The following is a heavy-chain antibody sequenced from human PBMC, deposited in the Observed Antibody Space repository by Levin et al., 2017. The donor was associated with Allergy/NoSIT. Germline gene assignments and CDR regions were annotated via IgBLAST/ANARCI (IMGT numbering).Heavy chain of an antibody. CDR3: ARDLFRGENGFDI. D-gene: IGHD3-10*01. CDR1: GYTFSGYY. CDR2: INPNSGDT. J-gene: IGHJ3*02. V-gene: IGHV1-2*02. Sequence: ASVKVSCKASGYTFSGYYLHWVRQAPGQGLEWMGWINPNSGDTNYAQKFQGRVTMTRDTSISTVYMELSRLRSDDTAVYFCARDLFRGENGFDIWGQGTMVTVSS.